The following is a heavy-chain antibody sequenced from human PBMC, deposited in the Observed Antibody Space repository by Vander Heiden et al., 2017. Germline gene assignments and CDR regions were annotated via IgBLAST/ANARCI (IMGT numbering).Heavy chain of an antibody. CDR2: ISGSASKT. V-gene: IGHV3-23*01. CDR3: VKGVYSYGLKCYDF. Sequence: EVQLLQSGVGLVQPGGSLRLSWGASGFILSSHTMSWVRQAPGKGLEWISGISGSASKTYYADSVTGRFTISRDNSNNTVYLQMDSLTVEDTALYFCVKGVYSYGLKCYDFWGQGTLVTVSS. D-gene: IGHD3-16*01. J-gene: IGHJ4*02. CDR1: GFILSSHT.